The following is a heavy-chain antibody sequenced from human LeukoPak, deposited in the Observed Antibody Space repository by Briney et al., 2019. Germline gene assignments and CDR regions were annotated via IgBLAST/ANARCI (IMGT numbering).Heavy chain of an antibody. D-gene: IGHD4-17*01. CDR1: GFTFSSYA. V-gene: IGHV3-23*01. Sequence: QPGGSLRLSCAASGFTFSSYAMSWVRQAPGKGLEGVSAISGSGGSTYYADSVKGRFTISRDNSKNTLYLQMNSLRAEDTAVYYCARDSSVTIGYYYYYMDVWGKGTTVTVSS. J-gene: IGHJ6*03. CDR3: ARDSSVTIGYYYYYMDV. CDR2: ISGSGGST.